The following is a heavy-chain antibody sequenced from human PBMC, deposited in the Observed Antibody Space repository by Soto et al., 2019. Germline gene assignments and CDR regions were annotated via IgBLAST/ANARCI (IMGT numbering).Heavy chain of an antibody. CDR2: ISSSSSYI. J-gene: IGHJ4*02. CDR1: GFTFSSYS. CDR3: ARSLGYCSGGSCYYLDY. D-gene: IGHD2-15*01. Sequence: EVQLVESGGGLVKPGGSLRLSCAASGFTFSSYSMNWFRQAPGKGLEWVSSISSSSSYIYYADSVKGRFTISRDNAKNSLYLQMNSLRAEDTAVYYCARSLGYCSGGSCYYLDYWGQGTLVTVSS. V-gene: IGHV3-21*01.